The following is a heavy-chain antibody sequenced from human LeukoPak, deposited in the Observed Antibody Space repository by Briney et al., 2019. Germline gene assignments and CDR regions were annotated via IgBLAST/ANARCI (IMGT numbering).Heavy chain of an antibody. J-gene: IGHJ4*02. V-gene: IGHV1-2*02. CDR3: ARGWSSGS. D-gene: IGHD6-19*01. CDR2: INPNSGGT. CDR1: GYTFINYG. Sequence: ASVKVSCKASGYTFINYGISWVRQAPGQGLEWMGWINPNSGGTNYAQKFQGRVTMTRDTSISTAYMELSRLRSDDTAVYYCARGWSSGSWGQGTLVTVSS.